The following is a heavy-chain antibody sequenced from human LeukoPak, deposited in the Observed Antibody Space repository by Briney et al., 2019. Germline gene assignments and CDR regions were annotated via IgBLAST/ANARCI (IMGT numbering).Heavy chain of an antibody. J-gene: IGHJ4*02. CDR2: INQGGSVK. D-gene: IGHD5-12*01. CDR1: GFSFRDFW. CDR3: ARFGYSGWNLEY. V-gene: IGHV3-7*01. Sequence: PGGSLRLSCAASGFSFRDFWMTWVRQAPGKGLEWVANINQGGSVKYYVDSVKGRFTISRDDAKSSLYVQMNSRRDEDTAVYYCARFGYSGWNLEYWGQGTLVTVS.